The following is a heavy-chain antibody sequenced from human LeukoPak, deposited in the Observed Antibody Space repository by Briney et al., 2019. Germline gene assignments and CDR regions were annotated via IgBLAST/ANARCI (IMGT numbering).Heavy chain of an antibody. CDR1: GGSISSYY. V-gene: IGHV4-59*01. CDR2: IYYSGST. D-gene: IGHD6-13*01. J-gene: IGHJ4*02. Sequence: SETLSLTCTVSGGSISSYYWSWIRQPPGKGLEWIGYIYYSGSTNYNPSLKSRVTISVDTSENQFSLKLSSVTAADTAVYYCARLRVKGHSSSVGIDYWGQGTLVTVSS. CDR3: ARLRVKGHSSSVGIDY.